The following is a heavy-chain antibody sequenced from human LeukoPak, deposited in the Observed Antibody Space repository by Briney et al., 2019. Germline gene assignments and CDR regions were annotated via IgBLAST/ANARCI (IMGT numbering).Heavy chain of an antibody. CDR2: IKSKTDGGAT. J-gene: IGHJ6*02. V-gene: IGHV3-15*01. CDR1: GFTFSNAW. Sequence: GGSLRLSCAASGFTFSNAWMSWVRQAPGKGLEWVGRIKSKTDGGATDYAAPVKGRFTISRDDSKNTLYLQMSSLKTEGTAVYYCTTDRRELRPAYYYYGMDVWGQGTTVTVSS. CDR3: TTDRRELRPAYYYYGMDV. D-gene: IGHD1-26*01.